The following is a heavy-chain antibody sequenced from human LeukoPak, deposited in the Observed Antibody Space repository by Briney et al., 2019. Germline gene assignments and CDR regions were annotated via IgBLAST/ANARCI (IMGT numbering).Heavy chain of an antibody. CDR2: IYHSGST. CDR3: ARDPNWNDARFFGY. V-gene: IGHV4-4*02. J-gene: IGHJ4*02. D-gene: IGHD1-20*01. CDR1: GASINSDNW. Sequence: PSGTLSLTCAVSGASINSDNWWSWVRQPPGKGLEWIGEIYHSGSTNYNPSLKSRVTISVDKSKNLFSLKLSSVTAADTAVYYCARDPNWNDARFFGYWGQGILVTVSS.